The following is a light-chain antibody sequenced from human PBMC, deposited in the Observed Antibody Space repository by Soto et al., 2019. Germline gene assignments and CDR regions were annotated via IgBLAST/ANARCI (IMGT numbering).Light chain of an antibody. CDR1: QSVSSY. CDR2: DAS. J-gene: IGKJ1*01. V-gene: IGKV3-11*01. Sequence: EIVMTQSPATLSVSPGERATLSCRASQSVSSYLAWYQQKPGQAPRLLIYDASNRATGIPARFSGSGSGTDFTLTISSLEPEDFAVYYCQQRKTFGRGTKVDIK. CDR3: QQRKT.